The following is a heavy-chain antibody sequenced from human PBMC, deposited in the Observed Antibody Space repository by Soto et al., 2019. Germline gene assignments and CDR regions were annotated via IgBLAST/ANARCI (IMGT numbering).Heavy chain of an antibody. CDR1: GGSIGNYY. CDR2: IHHSGST. D-gene: IGHD6-25*01. V-gene: IGHV4-59*01. CDR3: ARDRYGSGSDTYFHL. J-gene: IGHJ4*02. Sequence: SETLYLTCAVSGGSIGNYYLSWIRQPPGKGLEWIGYIHHSGSTSHNPSLKSRVSISVDPSRSQLSLDLDSVIAADTAVYYCARDRYGSGSDTYFHLCAQG.